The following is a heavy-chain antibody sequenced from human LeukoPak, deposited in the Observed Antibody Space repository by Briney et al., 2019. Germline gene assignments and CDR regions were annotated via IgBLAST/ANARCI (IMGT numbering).Heavy chain of an antibody. J-gene: IGHJ5*02. CDR3: ARRRSPYWFDP. CDR1: GGTFSSYA. CDR2: IIPIFGTA. V-gene: IGHV1-69*06. D-gene: IGHD5-24*01. Sequence: VASVKVSCKASGGTFSSYAISWVRQAPGQGLEWMGGIIPIFGTANYAQKFQGRVTITADKSTSTAYMELSSLRSEDTAVYYCARRRSPYWFDPWGQGTLVTVSS.